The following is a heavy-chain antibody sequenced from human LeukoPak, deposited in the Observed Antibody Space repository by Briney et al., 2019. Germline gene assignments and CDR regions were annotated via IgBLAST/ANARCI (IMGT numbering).Heavy chain of an antibody. V-gene: IGHV3-9*01. J-gene: IGHJ4*02. CDR1: GFTFDDYA. Sequence: GRSLRLSCAASGFTFDDYAMHWVRQAPGKGLEWVSGISWNSGSIGYADSVKGRFTISRDNAKNSLYLQMNSLRAEDTALYCCAEDKIGEPPYYFDYWGQGTLVTVSS. CDR3: AEDKIGEPPYYFDY. D-gene: IGHD3-10*01. CDR2: ISWNSGSI.